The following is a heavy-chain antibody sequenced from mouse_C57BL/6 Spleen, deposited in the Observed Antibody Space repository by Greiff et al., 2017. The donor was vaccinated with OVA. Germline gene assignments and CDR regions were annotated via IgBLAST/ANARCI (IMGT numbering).Heavy chain of an antibody. CDR1: GFSLTSYG. Sequence: QVQLKESGPGLVAPSQSLSITCSVSGFSLTSYGVDWVRQSPGKGLEWLGVIWGVGSTNYNSALKSRLSISKDNSKSQVFLKMNSLQTDDTAMYYCASGDYGRPFAYWGQGTLVTVSA. CDR2: IWGVGST. J-gene: IGHJ3*01. V-gene: IGHV2-6*01. CDR3: ASGDYGRPFAY. D-gene: IGHD2-4*01.